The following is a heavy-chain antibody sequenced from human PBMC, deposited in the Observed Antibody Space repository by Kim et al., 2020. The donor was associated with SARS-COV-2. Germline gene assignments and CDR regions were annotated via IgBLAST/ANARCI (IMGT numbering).Heavy chain of an antibody. CDR2: VYHSGST. V-gene: IGHV4-39*01. J-gene: IGHJ4*02. CDR1: GGSISNSFNY. CDR3: ARPPHDSSGNVDY. D-gene: IGHD3-22*01. Sequence: SETLSLSCTVSGGSISNSFNYWGWIRQRPGKGLEWIGSVYHSGSTYDSPSLKSRVTVSVDTSKNQFSLKVTSVTAADTAVYFCARPPHDSSGNVDYWGQGTLVTVSS.